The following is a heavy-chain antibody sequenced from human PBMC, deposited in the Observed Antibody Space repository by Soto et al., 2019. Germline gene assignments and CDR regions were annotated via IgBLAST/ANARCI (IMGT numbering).Heavy chain of an antibody. CDR3: AKYYYDSSSSRGASDI. D-gene: IGHD3-22*01. CDR1: GFTLSSYA. Sequence: PGGSLRLSCAASGFTLSSYAMNWVRQAPGEGLEWVSAISGSGDRTYYADSVKGRFTVSRDNSKNTLYLLLNSLRAEDTAIYYCAKYYYDSSSSRGASDIWGQGTMVTVSS. V-gene: IGHV3-23*01. J-gene: IGHJ3*02. CDR2: ISGSGDRT.